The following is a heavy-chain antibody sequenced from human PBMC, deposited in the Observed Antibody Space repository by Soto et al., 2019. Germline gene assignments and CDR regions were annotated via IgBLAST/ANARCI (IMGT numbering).Heavy chain of an antibody. CDR1: GGTFSSYA. V-gene: IGHV1-69*13. J-gene: IGHJ3*02. Sequence: ASVKVSCKASGGTFSSYAISWVRQAPGQGLEWMGGIIPIFGTANYAQKFQGRVTITADESTSTAYMELSSLRSEDTAVYYCASVSAKNYDFWSGYRPYDAFDIWGQGTMVT. CDR2: IIPIFGTA. CDR3: ASVSAKNYDFWSGYRPYDAFDI. D-gene: IGHD3-3*01.